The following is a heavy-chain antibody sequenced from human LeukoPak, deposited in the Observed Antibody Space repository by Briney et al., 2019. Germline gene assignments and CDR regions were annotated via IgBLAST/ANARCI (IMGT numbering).Heavy chain of an antibody. D-gene: IGHD3-22*01. CDR2: IGTSSSHI. Sequence: PGGSLRLSRAASGFTFSSYSMNWVRQAPGKGLEWVSSIGTSSSHIYYADSVKGRFTISRDNAKNSLYLQMNSLRVEDTAVYYCARYYYYDSSAYQYYFDYWGQGTLVTVSS. CDR1: GFTFSSYS. J-gene: IGHJ4*02. V-gene: IGHV3-21*01. CDR3: ARYYYYDSSAYQYYFDY.